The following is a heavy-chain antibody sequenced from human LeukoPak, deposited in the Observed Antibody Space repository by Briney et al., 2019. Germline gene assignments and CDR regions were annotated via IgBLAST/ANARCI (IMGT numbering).Heavy chain of an antibody. D-gene: IGHD3-3*01. V-gene: IGHV3-23*01. Sequence: GGSLRLSCAASGFTFSSHAMSWVRQAPGKGLEWVSVISGSGGRTKYADSVKGRFTISRDISKNTLYLQMNSLRVEDTAVYYYAKGLDPITIFRPDAFDIWGQGTMVTVSS. CDR3: AKGLDPITIFRPDAFDI. CDR2: ISGSGGRT. J-gene: IGHJ3*02. CDR1: GFTFSSHA.